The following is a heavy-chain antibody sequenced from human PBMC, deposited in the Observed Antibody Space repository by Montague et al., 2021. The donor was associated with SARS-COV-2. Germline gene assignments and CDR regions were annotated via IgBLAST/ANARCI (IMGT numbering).Heavy chain of an antibody. CDR2: ISASTNII. CDR3: AKDLVLRAARPDSLDV. CDR1: GFTFSDYS. D-gene: IGHD6-6*01. J-gene: IGHJ3*01. V-gene: IGHV3-48*01. Sequence: SLRLSCAASGFTFSDYSVNWVRQAPGKGLERISYISASTNIIYCADSVKGRFTISRDNSRNSLYLQMNSLRADDTAVYYCAKDLVLRAARPDSLDVWGQGTVVSVSS.